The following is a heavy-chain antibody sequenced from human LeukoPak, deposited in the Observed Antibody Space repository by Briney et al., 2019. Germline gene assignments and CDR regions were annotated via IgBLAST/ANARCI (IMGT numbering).Heavy chain of an antibody. Sequence: GASVKVSCKASGYTFIGYYMHWVRQAPGQGLEWMGWINPNSGGTNHAQKFQGRVTMTRDTSISTAYMELSRLRSDDTAVYYCARESSSWRQLRYWGQGTLVTVSS. CDR3: ARESSSWRQLRY. J-gene: IGHJ4*02. V-gene: IGHV1-2*02. CDR1: GYTFIGYY. CDR2: INPNSGGT. D-gene: IGHD6-13*01.